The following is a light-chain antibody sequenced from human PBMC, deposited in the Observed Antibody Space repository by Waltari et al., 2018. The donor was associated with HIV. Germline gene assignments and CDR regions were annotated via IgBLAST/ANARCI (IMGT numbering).Light chain of an antibody. CDR1: QSVNSY. Sequence: EIVLTQSPVTLSQSPGERATLSCRASQSVNSYLAWYQHKTGQSPRLLIYDASTRATGVPARFSGNGSGTDFTLSISSLEPEDFAVYYCQQHSRWTVTFGQGTKVEVK. CDR2: DAS. J-gene: IGKJ1*01. CDR3: QQHSRWTVT. V-gene: IGKV3-11*01.